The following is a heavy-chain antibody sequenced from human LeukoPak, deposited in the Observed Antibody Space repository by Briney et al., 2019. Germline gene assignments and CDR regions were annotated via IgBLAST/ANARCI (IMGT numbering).Heavy chain of an antibody. D-gene: IGHD5-18*01. Sequence: GGSLRLSCAASGFTFSSYAMSWVRQAPGKGLEWVSAISGSGGSTYYADSVKGRFTISRDNSKNTLYLQMNSLRAKDTAVYYCAKTLQLWPTGDYWGQGTLVTVSS. CDR2: ISGSGGST. V-gene: IGHV3-23*01. CDR1: GFTFSSYA. J-gene: IGHJ4*02. CDR3: AKTLQLWPTGDY.